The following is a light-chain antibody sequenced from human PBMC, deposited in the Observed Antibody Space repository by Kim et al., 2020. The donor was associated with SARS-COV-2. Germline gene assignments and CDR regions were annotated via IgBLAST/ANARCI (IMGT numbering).Light chain of an antibody. CDR1: SGSIASNY. J-gene: IGLJ2*01. CDR2: EDN. V-gene: IGLV6-57*03. Sequence: GNTVTISCTRSSGSIASNYVQWYQRRPGSAPTTVIYEDNQRPSGVPDRFSGSIDSSSNSASLTISGLKTEDEADYYCQSYDSSNVVFGGGTQLTVL. CDR3: QSYDSSNVV.